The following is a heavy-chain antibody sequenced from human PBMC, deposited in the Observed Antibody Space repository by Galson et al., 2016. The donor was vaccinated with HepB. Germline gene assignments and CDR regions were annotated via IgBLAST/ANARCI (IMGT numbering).Heavy chain of an antibody. CDR3: ARGVTGTPYFAF. V-gene: IGHV4-59*01. CDR2: IYKSGST. Sequence: ETLSLTCSLSGGSISSYFWSWIRQTPGKGLEWIGCIYKSGSTNYSPSLNGRVTLSVDTSKTQFSLKLVSVTAADTAVYYCARGVTGTPYFAFWGQGVLVTVSS. D-gene: IGHD2-21*02. J-gene: IGHJ4*02. CDR1: GGSISSYF.